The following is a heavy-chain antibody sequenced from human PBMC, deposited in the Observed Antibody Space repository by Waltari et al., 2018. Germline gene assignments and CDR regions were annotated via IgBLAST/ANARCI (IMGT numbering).Heavy chain of an antibody. CDR1: GGSISSSSYY. V-gene: IGHV4-39*01. D-gene: IGHD5-12*01. CDR3: ARTQRDGYNPYYFDY. Sequence: QLQLQESGPGLVKPSETLSLTCTVSGGSISSSSYYWGWIRQPPGKGLEWIGSIYYSGSTYYNPSLKSRVTISVDTSKNQFSLKLSSVTAADTAVYYCARTQRDGYNPYYFDYWGQGTLVTVSS. CDR2: IYYSGST. J-gene: IGHJ4*02.